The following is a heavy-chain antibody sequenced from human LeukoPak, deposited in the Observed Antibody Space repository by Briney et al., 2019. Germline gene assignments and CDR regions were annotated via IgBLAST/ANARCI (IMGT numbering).Heavy chain of an antibody. CDR1: GYTFTGYY. V-gene: IGHV1-2*02. D-gene: IGHD6-19*01. CDR3: ARGGSSGWYPSSAALDY. CDR2: INPNSGGT. Sequence: ASVKVSCKASGYTFTGYYMHWVRQAPGQGLEWMGWINPNSGGTNYAQKFQGRVTMTRDTSISTAYMELSRLRSDDTAVYYCARGGSSGWYPSSAALDYWGQGTLVTVSS. J-gene: IGHJ4*02.